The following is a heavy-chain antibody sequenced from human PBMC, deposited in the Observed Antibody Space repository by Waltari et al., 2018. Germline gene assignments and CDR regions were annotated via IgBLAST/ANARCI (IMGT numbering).Heavy chain of an antibody. V-gene: IGHV3-23*01. J-gene: IGHJ4*02. CDR2: ISGSGGST. Sequence: EVQLLESGGGLVQPGGSLRLSCAASGFTFSSFAMSWVRQAPGKGLEWVSAISGSGGSTYYADSVKGRFTISRDNSKNTLYLQMNSLRAEDTAVYYCAKDYTMIVVVTDYWGQGTLVTVSS. CDR3: AKDYTMIVVVTDY. D-gene: IGHD3-22*01. CDR1: GFTFSSFA.